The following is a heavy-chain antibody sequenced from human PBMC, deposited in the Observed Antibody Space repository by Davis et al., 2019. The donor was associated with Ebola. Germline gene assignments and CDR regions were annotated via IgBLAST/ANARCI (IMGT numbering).Heavy chain of an antibody. CDR2: ISDRGST. CDR3: AGDTIGLDY. Sequence: PSETLSLTCTVSGGSISSYYWNWVLQPPGKELGWIGCISDRGSTYYNPSLNNRVTISIDTSRNQFSLKVTSATAADTAVYYCAGDTIGLDYWGQGTLVTVSS. V-gene: IGHV4-59*08. D-gene: IGHD3-10*01. CDR1: GGSISSYY. J-gene: IGHJ4*02.